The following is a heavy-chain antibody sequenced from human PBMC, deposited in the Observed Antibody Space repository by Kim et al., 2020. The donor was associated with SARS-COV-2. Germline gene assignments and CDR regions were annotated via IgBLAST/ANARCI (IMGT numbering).Heavy chain of an antibody. CDR3: AKNYGASVSSDF. Sequence: GGSLRLSCEASGFIFSSSAMTWVRQAPGKGLEWVSAISPASNTVYYADAVKGRFTTSRDNPKSTVFLHMNSLRAEDTALYYCAKNYGASVSSDFWCQGTL. CDR1: GFIFSSSA. V-gene: IGHV3-23*01. J-gene: IGHJ4*02. CDR2: ISPASNTV. D-gene: IGHD4-17*01.